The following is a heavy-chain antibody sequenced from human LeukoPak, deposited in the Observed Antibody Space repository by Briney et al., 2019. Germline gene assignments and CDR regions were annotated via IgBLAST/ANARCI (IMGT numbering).Heavy chain of an antibody. Sequence: GGSLRRSCAASGLTVSLNYMNWVRRPPGKGLQWVSALYAEGSAYYADSVKGRFTIPRDNSKNTLSLQMNSLRAEDTAVYYCARGARDSYGYYYYAMDVWGQGTTVTVSS. CDR2: LYAEGSA. CDR3: ARGARDSYGYYYYAMDV. D-gene: IGHD5-18*01. J-gene: IGHJ6*02. V-gene: IGHV3-53*01. CDR1: GLTVSLNY.